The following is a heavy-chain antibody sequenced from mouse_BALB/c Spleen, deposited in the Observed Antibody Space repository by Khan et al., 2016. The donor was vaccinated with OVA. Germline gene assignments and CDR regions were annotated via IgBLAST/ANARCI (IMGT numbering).Heavy chain of an antibody. V-gene: IGHV2-2*02. CDR3: TRKGASYYDAMDY. J-gene: IGHJ4*01. Sequence: QVQLQQSGPGLVQPSQSLSITCTVSGFSLTSYGVHWVRQSPGKGLEWLGVIWSGGSTDYNAAFISRLSISTDNSTSQVFFNMNSLQANDTARYYCTRKGASYYDAMDYWGQGTSVTVSS. D-gene: IGHD2-1*01. CDR2: IWSGGST. CDR1: GFSLTSYG.